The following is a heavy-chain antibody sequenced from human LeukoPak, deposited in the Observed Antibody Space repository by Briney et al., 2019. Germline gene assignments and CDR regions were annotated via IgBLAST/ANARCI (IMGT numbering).Heavy chain of an antibody. V-gene: IGHV1-69*13. D-gene: IGHD2-2*01. Sequence: ASVKLSCKASGGTFSSYAISWVRQAPGQGLEWMGGIIPIFGTANYAQKFQGRVTITADESTSTSYMELSSLRSEDTAVYYCARLVVPAANYYYYYSMDVWGKGTTVTVSS. CDR2: IIPIFGTA. CDR3: ARLVVPAANYYYYYSMDV. J-gene: IGHJ6*03. CDR1: GGTFSSYA.